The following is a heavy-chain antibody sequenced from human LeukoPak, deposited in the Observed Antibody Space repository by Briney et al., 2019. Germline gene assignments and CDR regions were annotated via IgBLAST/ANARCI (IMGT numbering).Heavy chain of an antibody. CDR1: GFTFSSYS. CDR3: AKWGPYYYDSSGPLDY. CDR2: ISGSGGST. Sequence: GGSLRLSCAASGFTFSSYSMNWVRQAPGKGLEWVSAISGSGGSTYYADSVKGRFTISRDNSKNTLYLQMNSLRAEDTAVYYCAKWGPYYYDSSGPLDYWGQGTLVTVSS. D-gene: IGHD3-22*01. J-gene: IGHJ4*02. V-gene: IGHV3-23*01.